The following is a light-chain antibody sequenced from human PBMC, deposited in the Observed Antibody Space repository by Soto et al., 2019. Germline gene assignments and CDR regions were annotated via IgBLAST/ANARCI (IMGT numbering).Light chain of an antibody. J-gene: IGKJ1*01. CDR2: GIF. CDR3: QQFGSSPRT. CDR1: QSIGSDY. V-gene: IGKV3-20*01. Sequence: EIVLTQSPDTLSLSPGQRASLSCRASQSIGSDYVAWYQFRPGQPPRLLFSGIFRRASGVPDRFSGSGSGTDFSLSISRLEPEDFAVYVCQQFGSSPRTCGQGTKVEIK.